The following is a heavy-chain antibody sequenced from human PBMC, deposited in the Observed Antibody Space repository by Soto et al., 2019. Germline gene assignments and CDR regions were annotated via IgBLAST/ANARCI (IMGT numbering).Heavy chain of an antibody. CDR1: GGSFTYT. V-gene: IGHV1-69*01. CDR3: ARLHSHGTFGMDV. J-gene: IGHJ6*02. CDR2: IIPIFGTT. Sequence: QMHLVQSGAEVKEPGSSVKVSCKASGGSFTYTLSWVRQAPGQGLEWMGGIIPIFGTTNYAQKFQGRLTITAAESTKTAYMELTNLRSDDTAVYYCARLHSHGTFGMDVWGQGTTVSVS. D-gene: IGHD5-18*01.